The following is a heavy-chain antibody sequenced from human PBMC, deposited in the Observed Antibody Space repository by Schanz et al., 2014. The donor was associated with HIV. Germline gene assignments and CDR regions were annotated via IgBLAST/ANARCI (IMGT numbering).Heavy chain of an antibody. CDR3: RGYRFYYGVDF. J-gene: IGHJ6*02. CDR1: GFTFSSYG. V-gene: IGHV3-33*05. D-gene: IGHD5-18*01. Sequence: VQLVESGGGVVQPGRSLRLSCAASGFTFSSYGMHWVRQAPGKGLEWVAVISHDGSKKYYADSVRGRITISRDNSKNTLYPQMNSLRAEDTAVYYCRGYRFYYGVDFWGQGTTVTVS. CDR2: ISHDGSKK.